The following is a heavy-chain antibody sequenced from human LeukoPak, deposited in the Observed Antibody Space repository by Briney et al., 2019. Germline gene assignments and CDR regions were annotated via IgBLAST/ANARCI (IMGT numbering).Heavy chain of an antibody. CDR2: IIPIFGTA. CDR3: ARVAYCSSTSCYYWFDP. J-gene: IGHJ5*02. D-gene: IGHD2-2*01. Sequence: ASVKVSCKASGGTFSSYAISWVRQAPGQGLEWMGGIIPIFGTANCAQKFQGRVTITADESTSTAYMELSSLRSEDTAVYYCARVAYCSSTSCYYWFDPWGQGTLVTVSS. CDR1: GGTFSSYA. V-gene: IGHV1-69*01.